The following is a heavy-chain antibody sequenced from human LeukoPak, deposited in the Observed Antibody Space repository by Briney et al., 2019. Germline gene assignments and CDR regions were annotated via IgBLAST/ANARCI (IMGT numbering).Heavy chain of an antibody. CDR1: GFTFSSYG. Sequence: QPGRSLRLSCAAFGFTFSSYGMHWVRQAPGNGLEWVAVVWYDGSNIYYADSVKGRFTISRDNSKNTLYLQMNRLRVQDKAVYYCAKSGYSSGWYGPADFDYWGQGTLVTVSS. CDR3: AKSGYSSGWYGPADFDY. CDR2: VWYDGSNI. J-gene: IGHJ4*02. D-gene: IGHD6-19*01. V-gene: IGHV3-33*06.